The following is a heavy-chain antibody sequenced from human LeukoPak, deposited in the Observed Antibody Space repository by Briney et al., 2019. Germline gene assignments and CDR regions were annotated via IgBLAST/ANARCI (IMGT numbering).Heavy chain of an antibody. J-gene: IGHJ4*02. V-gene: IGHV3-11*01. CDR3: ARVNYYDSSLIDY. D-gene: IGHD3-22*01. CDR1: GFTFSDYY. CDR2: MSSSGSTI. Sequence: GGSLRLSCAASGFTFSDYYMSWIRQAPGKGLEWVSYMSSSGSTIYYADSVKGRFTISRDNAKNSLYLQMNSLRAEDTAVYYCARVNYYDSSLIDYWGQGTLVTVSS.